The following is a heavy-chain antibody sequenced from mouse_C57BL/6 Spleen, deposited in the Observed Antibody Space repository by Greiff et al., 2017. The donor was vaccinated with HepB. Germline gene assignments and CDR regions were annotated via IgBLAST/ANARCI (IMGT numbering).Heavy chain of an antibody. V-gene: IGHV14-2*01. CDR2: IDPEDGEN. D-gene: IGHD1-1*01. CDR1: GFNIKDYY. J-gene: IGHJ3*01. Sequence: EVQLQQSGAELVKPGASVKLSCTASGFNIKDYYMHWVKQRTEQGLEWIGRIDPEDGENKYAPKFQGKATITADTSSNTAYLQLSSLTSEDTAVYYCARPHYYGSTLFAYWGQGTLVTVSA. CDR3: ARPHYYGSTLFAY.